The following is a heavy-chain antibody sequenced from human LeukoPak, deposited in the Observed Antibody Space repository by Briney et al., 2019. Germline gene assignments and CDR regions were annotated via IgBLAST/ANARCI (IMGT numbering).Heavy chain of an antibody. CDR2: ISAGGGST. CDR3: AKSPTGTRYFAHF. CDR1: GFTFGNYA. V-gene: IGHV3-23*01. Sequence: HTGGSLRLACEASGFTFGNYALNWVRQAPGKGLEWVSSISAGGGSTYYADSVRGRFTVSRDPSKNTLYLQMNSLTVADAAVYYCAKSPTGTRYFAHFWGQGTLVTVSS. J-gene: IGHJ4*02. D-gene: IGHD1-14*01.